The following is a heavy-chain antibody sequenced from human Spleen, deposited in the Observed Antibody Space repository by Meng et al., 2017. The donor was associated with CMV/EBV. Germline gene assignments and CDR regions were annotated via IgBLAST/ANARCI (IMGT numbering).Heavy chain of an antibody. D-gene: IGHD3-9*01. CDR3: ASSRKFLTGYYYYYGMDV. Sequence: SETLSLTCTVSGGSVSGGGYYWSWIRQPPGKGLEWIGYIYYSGSTNYNPSLKSRVTISVDTSKNQFSLKLSSMTAADTAVYYCASSRKFLTGYYYYYGMDVWGQGTTVTVSS. V-gene: IGHV4-61*08. CDR1: GGSVSGGGYY. J-gene: IGHJ6*02. CDR2: IYYSGST.